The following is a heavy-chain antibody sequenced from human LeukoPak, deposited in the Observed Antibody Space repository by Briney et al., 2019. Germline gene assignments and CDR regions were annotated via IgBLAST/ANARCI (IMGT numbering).Heavy chain of an antibody. V-gene: IGHV4-39*01. CDR3: ARSRGDSYYYEGRFDY. CDR2: IYYSGST. D-gene: IGHD3-22*01. CDR1: ARSTSSSSYY. Sequence: SETLSLTCTGSARSTSSSSYYRGRIRQPPGKGLEWLGSIYYSGSTYYNPSLKSRVTISVDTSKNQFSLKLSSVTAANPAVYYCARSRGDSYYYEGRFDYWGQGTLVTVSS. J-gene: IGHJ4*02.